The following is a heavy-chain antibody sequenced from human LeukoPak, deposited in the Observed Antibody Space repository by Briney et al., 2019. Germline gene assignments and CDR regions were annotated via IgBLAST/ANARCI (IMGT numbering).Heavy chain of an antibody. V-gene: IGHV4-31*03. J-gene: IGHJ4*02. CDR3: ARYGGNSARFDY. CDR2: IYYSGST. CDR1: GGSISSGGYY. D-gene: IGHD4-23*01. Sequence: PSQTLSLTCTVSGGSISSGGYYWSWIRQHPGKGLEWIGYIYYSGSTYYNPSLKSRVTISVDTSKNQFSLKLSSVTAADTAVYYCARYGGNSARFDYWGQGTLVTVSS.